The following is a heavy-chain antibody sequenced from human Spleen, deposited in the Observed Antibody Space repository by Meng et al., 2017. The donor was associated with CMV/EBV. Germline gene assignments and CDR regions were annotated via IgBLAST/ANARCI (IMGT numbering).Heavy chain of an antibody. V-gene: IGHV4-30-4*08. J-gene: IGHJ4*02. Sequence: HGPLQEWGPVLVKPSQTLSLACPCSGGSISSGDYYRSWIRQPPGKGLEWIGEINHSGSTNYNPSLKSRVTISVDTSKNQFSLKLSSVTAADTAVYYCARGRDYYDSSGSLDYWGQGTLVTVSS. CDR1: GGSISSGDYY. D-gene: IGHD3-22*01. CDR2: INHSGST. CDR3: ARGRDYYDSSGSLDY.